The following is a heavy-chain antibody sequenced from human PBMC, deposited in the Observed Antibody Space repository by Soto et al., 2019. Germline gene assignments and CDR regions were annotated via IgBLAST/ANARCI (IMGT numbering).Heavy chain of an antibody. CDR2: ISTSGGYK. CDR1: GFNFNTYS. Sequence: EVRLVESGGGRVKPGGSLRVSCAASGFNFNTYSMNWVRQAPGKGLEWVSFISTSGGYKYYADSVRGRFTISRDNAKKSVYLEMNSLTADDTAVYYCAGERSALPGARDAMDVWGKGTTVTVSS. D-gene: IGHD1-26*01. J-gene: IGHJ6*03. V-gene: IGHV3-21*02. CDR3: AGERSALPGARDAMDV.